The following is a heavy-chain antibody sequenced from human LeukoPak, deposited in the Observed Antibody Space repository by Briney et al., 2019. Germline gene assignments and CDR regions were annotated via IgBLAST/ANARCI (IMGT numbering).Heavy chain of an antibody. CDR3: ARDHGAAGGRLEYFQH. CDR2: IKQDGSDK. V-gene: IGHV3-7*01. D-gene: IGHD6-13*01. Sequence: GGSLRLSCATSGFTFSNYWMSWVRQAPGKGLEWVANIKQDGSDKFYVDSVKGRFTIPRDNAQNSLYLQMNSLRAEDTAVYYRARDHGAAGGRLEYFQHWGQGTLVTVSS. CDR1: GFTFSNYW. J-gene: IGHJ1*01.